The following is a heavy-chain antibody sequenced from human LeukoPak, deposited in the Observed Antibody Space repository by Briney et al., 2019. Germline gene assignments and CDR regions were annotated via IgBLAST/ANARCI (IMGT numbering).Heavy chain of an antibody. D-gene: IGHD2-2*01. CDR1: GGSISSSNW. Sequence: SETLSLTCAVSGGSISSSNWWSWVRQPPGKGLEWIGEIYHSGSTNYNPSLKSRVTISVDKSKNQFSLKLSSVTAADTAVYYCARVWLGYCSSTSCYGDYGMDVWGQGTTVTVSS. CDR2: IYHSGST. CDR3: ARVWLGYCSSTSCYGDYGMDV. J-gene: IGHJ6*02. V-gene: IGHV4-4*02.